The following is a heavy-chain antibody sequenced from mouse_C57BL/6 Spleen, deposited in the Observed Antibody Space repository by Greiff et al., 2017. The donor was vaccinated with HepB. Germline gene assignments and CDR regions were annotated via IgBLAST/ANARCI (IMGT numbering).Heavy chain of an antibody. CDR3: AREDGMGTTEFAY. V-gene: IGHV1-76*01. CDR1: GYTFTDYY. J-gene: IGHJ3*01. CDR2: IYPGSGNT. Sequence: VQLQESGAELVRPGASVKLSCKASGYTFTDYYINWVKQRPGQGLEWIARIYPGSGNTYYNEKFKGKATLTAEKSSSTAYMQLSSLTSEDSAVYFCAREDGMGTTEFAYWGQGTLVTVSA. D-gene: IGHD2-14*01.